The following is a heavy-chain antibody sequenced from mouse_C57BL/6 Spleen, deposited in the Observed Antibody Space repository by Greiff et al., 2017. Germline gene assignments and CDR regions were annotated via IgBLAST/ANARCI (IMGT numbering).Heavy chain of an antibody. CDR3: TFMDY. J-gene: IGHJ4*01. V-gene: IGHV1-15*01. CDR2: IDPETGGT. Sequence: LVESGAELVRPGASVTLSCKASGYTFTDYEMHWVKQTPVHGLEWIGAIDPETGGTAYNQKFKGKAILTADKSSSTAYMELRSLTSEDSAVYYCTFMDYWGQGTSVTVSS. CDR1: GYTFTDYE.